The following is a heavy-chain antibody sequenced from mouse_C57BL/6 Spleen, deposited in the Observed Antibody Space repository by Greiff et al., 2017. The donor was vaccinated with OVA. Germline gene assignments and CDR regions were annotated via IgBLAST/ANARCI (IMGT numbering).Heavy chain of an antibody. V-gene: IGHV1-69*01. CDR2: IDPSDSYT. D-gene: IGHD1-1*01. CDR3: ARRRYGSSCYAMDY. CDR1: GYTFTSYW. Sequence: VQLQQSGAELVMPGASVKLSCKASGYTFTSYWMHWVKQRPGQGLEWIGEIDPSDSYTNYNQKFKGKSTLTVDKSSSTAYMQLSSLTSEDSAVDYGARRRYGSSCYAMDYWGQGTSVTVSA. J-gene: IGHJ4*01.